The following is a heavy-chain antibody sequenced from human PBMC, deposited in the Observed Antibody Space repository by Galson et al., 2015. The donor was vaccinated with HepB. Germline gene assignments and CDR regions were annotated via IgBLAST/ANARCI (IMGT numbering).Heavy chain of an antibody. D-gene: IGHD1-26*01. J-gene: IGHJ4*02. Sequence: SLRLSCAGSGFNSSLFWMSWVRQAPGKGLEWVANIKQDGREKYYVGPVKGRFTISRDNAGNSLCLQMNSLRGEDTALYYCARSSGGYFDSWGQGILVTVSS. V-gene: IGHV3-7*01. CDR1: GFNSSLFW. CDR2: IKQDGREK. CDR3: ARSSGGYFDS.